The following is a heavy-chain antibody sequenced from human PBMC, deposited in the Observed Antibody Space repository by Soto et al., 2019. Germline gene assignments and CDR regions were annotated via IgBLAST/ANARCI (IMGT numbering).Heavy chain of an antibody. J-gene: IGHJ4*02. CDR1: RFNFSAAW. D-gene: IGHD6-19*01. Sequence: EMQLVQSGGGLVKPGGSLRLSCVASRFNFSAAWLNWIRQAPGKGLEWVGRIKPKSEGETADYTAPVRGRFTISRDESQNTLHLQMDSLKTEDTAVYYCAPVPSSSGPTWGLGVLVTVSS. CDR3: APVPSSSGPT. CDR2: IKPKSEGETA. V-gene: IGHV3-15*07.